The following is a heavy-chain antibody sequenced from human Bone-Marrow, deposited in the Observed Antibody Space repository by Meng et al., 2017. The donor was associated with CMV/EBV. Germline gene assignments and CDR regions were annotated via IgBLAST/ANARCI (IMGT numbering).Heavy chain of an antibody. D-gene: IGHD3-10*01. J-gene: IGHJ3*02. CDR3: ARLLRRGPGRAFDI. V-gene: IGHV4-59*08. CDR1: GGSISSYY. CDR2: IYYSGSN. Sequence: SETLSLTCTVSGGSISSYYWSWIRQPPGKGLEWIGYIYYSGSNNYNPSLKSRVTISVATSKNQIPLKLSPVTAADPAVYYCARLLRRGPGRAFDIWGQGTMVTVSS.